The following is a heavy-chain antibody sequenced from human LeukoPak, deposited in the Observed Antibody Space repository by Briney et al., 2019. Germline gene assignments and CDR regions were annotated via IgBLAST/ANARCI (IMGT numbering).Heavy chain of an antibody. CDR1: GFTFSSYS. V-gene: IGHV3-21*01. CDR3: ARARSEYTAMVY. CDR2: ISSSSSYI. J-gene: IGHJ4*02. D-gene: IGHD5-18*01. Sequence: SGGSLRLSCAASGFTFSSYSMNWVRQAPGKGLEWVSSISSSSSYIYYADSVKGRFTISRDNAKNSLYLQMNSLRAEDTAVYYCARARSEYTAMVYWGQGTLVTASS.